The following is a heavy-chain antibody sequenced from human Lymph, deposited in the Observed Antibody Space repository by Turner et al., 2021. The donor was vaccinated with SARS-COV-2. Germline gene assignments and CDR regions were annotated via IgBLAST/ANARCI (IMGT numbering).Heavy chain of an antibody. V-gene: IGHV4-39*01. J-gene: IGHJ4*02. CDR2: IYSSGST. CDR3: ARQGWLRGYFDY. Sequence: QVQLQESGPGLVHPSETLSLTCPVSGGSVTSSSYYWGWIRQPPGKGLEWIGNIYSSGSTYYNPSLKSRVTISVDTSKNQFSLKLSAVTAADTAVYYCARQGWLRGYFDYWSQGTLVTVSS. D-gene: IGHD5-18*01. CDR1: GGSVTSSSYY.